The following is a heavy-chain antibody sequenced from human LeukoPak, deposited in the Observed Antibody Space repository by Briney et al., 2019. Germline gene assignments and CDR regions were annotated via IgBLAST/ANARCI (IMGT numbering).Heavy chain of an antibody. J-gene: IGHJ6*02. D-gene: IGHD1-26*01. CDR2: ISYDGSNK. CDR1: GFTFSSYA. Sequence: GGSLRLSCAASGFTFSSYAMHWVRQAPGKGLEWVAVISYDGSNKYYADSVKGRFTISRDNSKNTLYLQMNSLRAEDTAVYYCARDGGWELLSPYGMDVWGQGTTVTVSS. CDR3: ARDGGWELLSPYGMDV. V-gene: IGHV3-30-3*01.